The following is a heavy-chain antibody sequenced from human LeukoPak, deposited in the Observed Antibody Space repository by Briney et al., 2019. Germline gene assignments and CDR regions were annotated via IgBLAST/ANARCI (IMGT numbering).Heavy chain of an antibody. CDR3: ARLDSGYGKYYFDY. D-gene: IGHD5-12*01. CDR2: IYHRGST. CDR1: GGSISSYY. Sequence: SETLSLTCTVSGGSISSYYWSWIRQPPGKGLEWIGYIYHRGSTNYNSSLKSRVSISVDTSKNQFYLKLTSVTAADTAVYYCARLDSGYGKYYFDYWGQGTLVTVSS. J-gene: IGHJ4*02. V-gene: IGHV4-59*08.